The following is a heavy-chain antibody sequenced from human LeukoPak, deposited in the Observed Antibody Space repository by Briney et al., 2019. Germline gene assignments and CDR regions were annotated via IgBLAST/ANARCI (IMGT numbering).Heavy chain of an antibody. CDR3: ARDSGTTGEVKFDP. V-gene: IGHV4-4*07. Sequence: PSETLSLTCTVSGGSISRYYWSWIRQPAGKGLEWIGRVYTSGSTTYNPSLKSRVTMSIDTSKNRFSLKVSSVTAADTAVYYCARDSGTTGEVKFDPWGQGTLVTVSS. J-gene: IGHJ5*02. CDR1: GGSISRYY. D-gene: IGHD3-10*01. CDR2: VYTSGST.